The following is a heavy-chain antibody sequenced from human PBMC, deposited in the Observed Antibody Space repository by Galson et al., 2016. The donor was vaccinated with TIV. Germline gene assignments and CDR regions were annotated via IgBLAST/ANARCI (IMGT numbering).Heavy chain of an antibody. D-gene: IGHD1-26*01. CDR1: GLSVSINY. CDR3: ARDRIVDAYYYHYYYGMDV. Sequence: SLRLSCAASGLSVSINYMTWVRQAPGKGLEWVSLISDGGNTYYTDSVKGRFTISRENSKNTLYLQMNNLRIEDTAVYYCARDRIVDAYYYHYYYGMDVWGQGTAVTVSS. J-gene: IGHJ6*02. CDR2: ISDGGNT. V-gene: IGHV3-66*02.